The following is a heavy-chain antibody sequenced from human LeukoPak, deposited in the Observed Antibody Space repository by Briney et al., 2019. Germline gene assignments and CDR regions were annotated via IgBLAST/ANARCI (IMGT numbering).Heavy chain of an antibody. CDR1: GASLSTSPYY. J-gene: IGHJ4*02. Sequence: SETLSLTCSVSGASLSTSPYYWGWIRQPPGKGLEWIGNIYYTGSTYYNVSLNSRVTISIDTSKNLFSLKLNSVTAADTAIYYCARLFGRGYHSSGPQSYWSQGTLVTVSS. CDR2: IYYTGST. V-gene: IGHV4-39*01. D-gene: IGHD3-22*01. CDR3: ARLFGRGYHSSGPQSY.